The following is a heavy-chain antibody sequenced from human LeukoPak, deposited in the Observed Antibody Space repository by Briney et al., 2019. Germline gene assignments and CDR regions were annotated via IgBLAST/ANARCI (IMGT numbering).Heavy chain of an antibody. J-gene: IGHJ5*02. CDR3: ARGVNGDSRFDP. CDR1: GFTVSSNY. CDR2: INADGSST. V-gene: IGHV3-74*01. Sequence: GGSLRLSCAASGFTVSSNYMSWVRKAPGKGLVWVSRINADGSSTRYADSVKGRFTISRDNAKNTLYLQMNSLRAEDTAVYYCARGVNGDSRFDPWGQGTLVTVSS. D-gene: IGHD4-17*01.